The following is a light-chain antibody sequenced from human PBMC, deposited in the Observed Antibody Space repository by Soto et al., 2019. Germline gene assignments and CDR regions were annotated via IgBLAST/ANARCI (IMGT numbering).Light chain of an antibody. CDR3: QQYGSTPLT. CDR1: QSVGNND. V-gene: IGKV3-20*01. Sequence: EIVLTQSPGTLSLSPGERATLSCRASQSVGNNDLAWYQQKPGQSPRLLIYDASSRATGIPDGFSGSGSGTDFTLTISILEPEDFAVYYCQQYGSTPLTSGGGTK. J-gene: IGKJ4*01. CDR2: DAS.